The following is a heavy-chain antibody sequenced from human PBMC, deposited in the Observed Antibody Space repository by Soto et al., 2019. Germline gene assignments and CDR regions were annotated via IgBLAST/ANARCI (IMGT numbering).Heavy chain of an antibody. CDR1: GFTFSSYS. V-gene: IGHV3-21*01. CDR3: ARDLICSSTSCRYYYYYYAMDV. Sequence: GGSLRLSCAASGFTFSSYSMNWVRQAPGKWLEWVSSISSSSSYIYYADSVKGRFTISRDNAKNSLYLQMNSLRAEDTAVYYCARDLICSSTSCRYYYYYYAMDVWGQGTTITVSS. D-gene: IGHD2-2*01. CDR2: ISSSSSYI. J-gene: IGHJ6*02.